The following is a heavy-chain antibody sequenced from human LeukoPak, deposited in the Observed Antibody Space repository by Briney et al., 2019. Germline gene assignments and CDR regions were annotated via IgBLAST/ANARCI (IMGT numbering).Heavy chain of an antibody. Sequence: GGSLRLSCAASGFTFSSYAMAWVRQAPGKGLEWVSGISGRGGSTYYADSVKGRFTISRDNSKNTLYLQMSGLRAEDTAIYFCMKELGTIEPRQGDYWGQGTLVTVSS. D-gene: IGHD6-6*01. CDR1: GFTFSSYA. V-gene: IGHV3-23*01. CDR3: MKELGTIEPRQGDY. J-gene: IGHJ4*02. CDR2: ISGRGGST.